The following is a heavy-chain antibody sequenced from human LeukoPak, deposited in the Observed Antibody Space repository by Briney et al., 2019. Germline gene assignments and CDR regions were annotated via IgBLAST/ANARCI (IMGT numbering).Heavy chain of an antibody. V-gene: IGHV3-49*04. Sequence: GGSLRLSCTTSGFNFGVHAMSWVRQAPGKGLEWVGLIRAKAYGVTLAYAASVKGRFIISRDDSQSIAYLQMNSLTIEDTAVYYCTRESRPEGYFDYWGQGTLVTVSS. J-gene: IGHJ4*02. CDR2: IRAKAYGVTL. CDR3: TRESRPEGYFDY. CDR1: GFNFGVHA.